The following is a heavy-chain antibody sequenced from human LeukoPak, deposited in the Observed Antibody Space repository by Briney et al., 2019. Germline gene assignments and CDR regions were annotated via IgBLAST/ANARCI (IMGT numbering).Heavy chain of an antibody. D-gene: IGHD6-13*01. CDR3: AGRYSSSWYHFDY. J-gene: IGHJ4*02. CDR2: IYYSGST. V-gene: IGHV4-59*01. Sequence: RTSETLSLTCAVYGGSFSGYYWSWIRQPPGKGLEWIGYIYYSGSTNYNPSLKSRVTISVDTSKNQFSLKLSSVTAADTAVYYCAGRYSSSWYHFDYWGQGTLVTVSS. CDR1: GGSFSGYY.